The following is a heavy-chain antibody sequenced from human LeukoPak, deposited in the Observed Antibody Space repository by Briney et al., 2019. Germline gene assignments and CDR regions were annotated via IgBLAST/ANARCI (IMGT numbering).Heavy chain of an antibody. CDR1: GLTFSDYY. V-gene: IGHV3-11*04. CDR2: ISGTGTTI. Sequence: GGSLRLSCAASGLTFSDYYMTWIRQAPGKGLEWGSSISGTGTTIYSADSVRGRFTVSRDNARNSLFLHMNSLRAEDTAVYYCAVQITMIVVVPYFDYWGQGTLVTVSS. CDR3: AVQITMIVVVPYFDY. J-gene: IGHJ4*02. D-gene: IGHD3-22*01.